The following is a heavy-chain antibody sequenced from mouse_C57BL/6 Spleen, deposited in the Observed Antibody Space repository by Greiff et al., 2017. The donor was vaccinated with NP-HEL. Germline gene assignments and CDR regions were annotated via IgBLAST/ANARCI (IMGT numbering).Heavy chain of an antibody. CDR2: IDPETGGT. D-gene: IGHD1-1*01. CDR3: TSRITTVVAPFDY. CDR1: GYTFTDYE. J-gene: IGHJ2*01. V-gene: IGHV1-15*01. Sequence: QVQLQQSGAELVRPGASVTLSCKASGYTFTDYEMHWVKQTPVHGLEWIGAIDPETGGTAYNQKFKGKAILTADKSSSTAYMELRSLTSEDSAVYYCTSRITTVVAPFDYWGQGTTLTVSS.